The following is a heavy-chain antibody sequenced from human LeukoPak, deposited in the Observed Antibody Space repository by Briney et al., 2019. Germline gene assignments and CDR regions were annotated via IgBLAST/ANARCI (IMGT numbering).Heavy chain of an antibody. V-gene: IGHV1-69*04. Sequence: ASVKVSCKASGGTFSNYAISWVRQAPGQGLEWMGRIIPFLDITNYAQKFQGRVTIIADKSTSTAYMEMSSLRAEDTAVYYCAKVRSSVPAAAYNNWGQGTLVTVSS. CDR2: IIPFLDIT. J-gene: IGHJ4*02. CDR3: AKVRSSVPAAAYNN. D-gene: IGHD2-2*01. CDR1: GGTFSNYA.